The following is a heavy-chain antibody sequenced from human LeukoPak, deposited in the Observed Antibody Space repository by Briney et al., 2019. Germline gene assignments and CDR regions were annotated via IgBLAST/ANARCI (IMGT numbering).Heavy chain of an antibody. CDR1: GGSISSYY. Sequence: PSETLSLTCTVSGGSISSYYWSWIRQPPGKGLEWVGYIYTSGSTNYNPSLKSRVTISVDTSKNQFSLKLSSVTAADTAVYYCARSQYMDVWGKGTTVTVSS. V-gene: IGHV4-4*09. J-gene: IGHJ6*03. CDR3: ARSQYMDV. CDR2: IYTSGST.